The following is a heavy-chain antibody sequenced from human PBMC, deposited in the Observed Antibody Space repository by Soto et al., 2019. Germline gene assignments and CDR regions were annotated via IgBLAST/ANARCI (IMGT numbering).Heavy chain of an antibody. V-gene: IGHV3-21*01. J-gene: IGHJ6*02. CDR2: ISSRSSHI. CDR1: GFIFSNYF. D-gene: IGHD6-13*01. Sequence: PGGSLRLSCAASGFIFSNYFMNWVRQAPGKGLEWVSSISSRSSHIYYADSVKGRFTISRDNAKNSLYLQMNSLRAEDTAVYYCAKVGYSSSWYSEYYYYYYGMDVWGQGTTVTVSS. CDR3: AKVGYSSSWYSEYYYYYYGMDV.